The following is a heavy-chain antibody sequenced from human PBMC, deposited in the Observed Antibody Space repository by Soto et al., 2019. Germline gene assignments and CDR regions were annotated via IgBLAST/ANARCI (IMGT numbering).Heavy chain of an antibody. CDR1: GYTFTSYG. CDR2: ISAYNGNT. Sequence: QVQLVQSGAEVKKPGASVKVSCKASGYTFTSYGISWVRQAPGQGLEWMGWISAYNGNTNYAQKLQGRVTMTTDTSTSTAYRELRSLRSDDTAVYYCASGGGASGWSYKALDYWGQGTLVTVSS. V-gene: IGHV1-18*01. J-gene: IGHJ4*02. D-gene: IGHD6-19*01. CDR3: ASGGGASGWSYKALDY.